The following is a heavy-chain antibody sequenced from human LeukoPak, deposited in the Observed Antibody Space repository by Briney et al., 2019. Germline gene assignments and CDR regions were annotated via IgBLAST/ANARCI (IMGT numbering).Heavy chain of an antibody. CDR1: GFSFSTYG. D-gene: IGHD5-24*01. CDR2: IRYDGSHE. Sequence: AGQSLRLSCAVSGFSFSTYGMHWVRQTPGKGLEWVAFIRYDGSHEYYADSVKGRFTIYRDNSRKTLYLQLNNLRTEDSAVYYCATGWPLSTNTLFDYWGQGTLVTVSS. V-gene: IGHV3-30*02. CDR3: ATGWPLSTNTLFDY. J-gene: IGHJ4*02.